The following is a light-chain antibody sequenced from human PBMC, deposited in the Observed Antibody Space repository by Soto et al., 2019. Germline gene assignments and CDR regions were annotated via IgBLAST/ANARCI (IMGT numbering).Light chain of an antibody. CDR1: QSVSSY. Sequence: IVLTQSPATLSLSPGERATLSCRASQSVSSYLAWYQQKPGHAPRLLIYDASNMATGIPARFSGSGSGTDFTLTISSLEPQDFEVYYCQQRSNWPKLTFGGGATVEIK. V-gene: IGKV3-11*01. CDR2: DAS. CDR3: QQRSNWPKLT. J-gene: IGKJ4*01.